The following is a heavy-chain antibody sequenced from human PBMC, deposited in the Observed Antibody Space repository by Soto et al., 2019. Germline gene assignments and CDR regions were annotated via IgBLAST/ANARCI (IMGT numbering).Heavy chain of an antibody. CDR2: IGTSTSTV. CDR1: GFKFSDYS. CDR3: ARDSAYSFDY. D-gene: IGHD2-15*01. V-gene: IGHV3-48*01. J-gene: IGHJ4*02. Sequence: EVQLVESGGGLVQPGGSLRLSCTASGFKFSDYSMNWVRQAPGKGLEWASYIGTSTSTVYYAYSVEGRFSISRDNAKNSLSLQMNSLRAEDTAVYYCARDSAYSFDYWGQGILVTVSP.